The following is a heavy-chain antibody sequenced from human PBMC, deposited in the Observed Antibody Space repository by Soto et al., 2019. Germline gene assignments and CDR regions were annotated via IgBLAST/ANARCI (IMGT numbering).Heavy chain of an antibody. CDR1: GFTFSSYW. D-gene: IGHD3-22*01. CDR3: ARADSSEEYYGMDV. J-gene: IGHJ6*01. Sequence: GGYPRLSCAASGFTFSSYWMSWVRQAPGKGLEWVANIKQDGSEKYYVDSVKGRFTISRDNAKNSLYLQMNSLRAEDTAVYYCARADSSEEYYGMDVWGQWTTVTVSP. V-gene: IGHV3-7*01. CDR2: IKQDGSEK.